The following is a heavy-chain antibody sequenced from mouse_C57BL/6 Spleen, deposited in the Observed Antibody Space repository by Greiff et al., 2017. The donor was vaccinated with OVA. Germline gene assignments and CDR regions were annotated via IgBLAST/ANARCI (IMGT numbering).Heavy chain of an antibody. J-gene: IGHJ3*01. CDR3: TRGDYDTWFAY. Sequence: EVQVVESGEGLVKPGGSLKLSCAASGFTFSSYAMSWVRQTPEKRLEWVAYISSGGDYIYYADTVKGRFTISRDNARNTLYLQMSSLKSEDTAMYYCTRGDYDTWFAYWGQGTLVTVSA. CDR2: ISSGGDYI. CDR1: GFTFSSYA. V-gene: IGHV5-9-1*02. D-gene: IGHD2-4*01.